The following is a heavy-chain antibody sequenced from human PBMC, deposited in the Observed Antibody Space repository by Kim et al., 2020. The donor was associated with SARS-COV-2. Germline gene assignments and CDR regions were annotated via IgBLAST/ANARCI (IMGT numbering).Heavy chain of an antibody. V-gene: IGHV3-21*04. J-gene: IGHJ3*02. CDR3: ARAVVPAAVLPTRGANAFDI. Sequence: GGSLRLSCAASGFTFSSYSMNWVRQAPGKGLEWVSSISSSSSYIYYADSVKGRFTISRDNAKNSLYLQMNSLRAEDTAVYYCARAVVPAAVLPTRGANAFDIWGQGTMVTVSS. D-gene: IGHD2-2*01. CDR2: ISSSSSYI. CDR1: GFTFSSYS.